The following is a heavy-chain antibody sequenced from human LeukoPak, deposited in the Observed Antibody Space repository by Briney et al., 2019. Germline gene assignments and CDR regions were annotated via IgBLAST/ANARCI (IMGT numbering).Heavy chain of an antibody. D-gene: IGHD5-24*01. J-gene: IGHJ4*02. CDR3: ARETPRRGETRDGYR. CDR1: GFTFKKYW. CDR2: IKEDGSET. V-gene: IGHV3-7*01. Sequence: GGSLRLSCAASGFTFKKYWMNWVRQVPGKGLECLAKIKEDGSETYYADSVKGRFTISRDNPKNLLFLQINSLRVEDTAVYYCARETPRRGETRDGYRWGQGTLVTVSS.